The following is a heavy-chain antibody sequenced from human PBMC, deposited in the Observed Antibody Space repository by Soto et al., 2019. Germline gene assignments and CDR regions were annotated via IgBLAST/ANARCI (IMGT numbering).Heavy chain of an antibody. CDR2: ISYIGST. V-gene: IGHV4-31*03. CDR3: ARALPSYYYSGMDV. CDR1: GGSVSSGGYS. J-gene: IGHJ6*02. Sequence: QVQLQESGPGLVKPSQTLSLTCTVSGGSVSSGGYSWSWIRQHPGKGLEWIGYISYIGSTSYNPSLKGRPTISADTSKNQFSLKLSSVTAADTAVYYCARALPSYYYSGMDVWGQGTTVTVSS.